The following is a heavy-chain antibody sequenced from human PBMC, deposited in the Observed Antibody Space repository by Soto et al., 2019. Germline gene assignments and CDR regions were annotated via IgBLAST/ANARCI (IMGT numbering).Heavy chain of an antibody. CDR2: IKSGGNT. CDR1: GVPVSTDW. J-gene: IGHJ6*02. CDR3: VRENYYYGMDV. V-gene: IGHV3-66*01. Sequence: HPGGSLRLSCAASGVPVSTDWMYWVRQAPGKGLEWVSLIKSGGNTYYADSVEGRFTISRDNSKNTVFLQMNSLRAEDTAVYYCVRENYYYGMDVWGQGTTVTVSS.